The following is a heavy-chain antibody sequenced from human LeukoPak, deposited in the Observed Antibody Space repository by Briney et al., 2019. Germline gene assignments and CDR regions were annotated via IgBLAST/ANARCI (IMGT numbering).Heavy chain of an antibody. Sequence: SETLSLTCAVYGGSFSGYYWSWIRQPPGKGLEWIGEINHSGSTNYNPSLKSRVTILVDTYKNQFSLKLSSVTAADTAVYYCARGHESSGYYFDYWGQGTLVTVSS. CDR1: GGSFSGYY. D-gene: IGHD3-22*01. J-gene: IGHJ4*02. CDR3: ARGHESSGYYFDY. CDR2: INHSGST. V-gene: IGHV4-34*01.